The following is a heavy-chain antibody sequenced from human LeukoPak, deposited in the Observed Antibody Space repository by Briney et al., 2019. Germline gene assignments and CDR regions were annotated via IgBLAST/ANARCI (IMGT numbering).Heavy chain of an antibody. D-gene: IGHD4-17*01. CDR3: ARFDYRATSH. J-gene: IGHJ4*02. V-gene: IGHV5-51*01. Sequence: GESLKISCKVSGYTFPSYWIGWGRQMPGKDVEWRGIINPGDSDTRYSPSFQEQLTISADKSTNTAYLQWISRKAADATVFYCARFDYRATSHWGQGTLVSVCS. CDR2: INPGDSDT. CDR1: GYTFPSYW.